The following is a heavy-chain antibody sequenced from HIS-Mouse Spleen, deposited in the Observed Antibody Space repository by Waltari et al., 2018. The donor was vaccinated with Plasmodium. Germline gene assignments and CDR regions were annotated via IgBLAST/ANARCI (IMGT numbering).Heavy chain of an antibody. D-gene: IGHD6-13*01. V-gene: IGHV3-7*01. CDR3: ASSWYWYFDL. CDR1: GFTFSSYW. J-gene: IGHJ2*01. Sequence: EVQLVESGGGLVQPGGSLRLSCAASGFTFSSYWMSWVRQAPGKGLGWVANIKQDGSEKDYVDSVKGRFTISRGNAKNSLYLQMNSLGAEDTAVYYCASSWYWYFDLWGRGTLVTVSS. CDR2: IKQDGSEK.